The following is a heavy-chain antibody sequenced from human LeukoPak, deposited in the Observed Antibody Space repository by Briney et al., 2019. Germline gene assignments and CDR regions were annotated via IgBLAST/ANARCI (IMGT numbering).Heavy chain of an antibody. CDR2: ISGSGGST. V-gene: IGHV3-23*01. J-gene: IGHJ4*02. Sequence: GGSLRLSCAASGFTFSGYTMNWVRQAPGKGLEWVSAISGSGGSTYYADSVKGRFTISRDNSKNTLHLQMNSLRAEDTAVYYCAKETSYYFDYWGQGTLVTVSS. CDR3: AKETSYYFDY. CDR1: GFTFSGYT.